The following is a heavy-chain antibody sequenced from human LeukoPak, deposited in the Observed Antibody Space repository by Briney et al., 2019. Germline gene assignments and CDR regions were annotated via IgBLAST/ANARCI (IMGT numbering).Heavy chain of an antibody. CDR1: GFTFSAYS. J-gene: IGHJ6*03. CDR3: ARDPVGWELPTSYYYYYMDV. CDR2: ISSMSSSI. D-gene: IGHD1-26*01. V-gene: IGHV3-48*01. Sequence: GGCLRLSCAASGFTFSAYSMNWVRQAPGKGLEWVSYISSMSSSIYYADSVKGRFTISRDNAKNSLYLQMNSLRAEDTAVYYCARDPVGWELPTSYYYYYMDVWGTGNTVTVSS.